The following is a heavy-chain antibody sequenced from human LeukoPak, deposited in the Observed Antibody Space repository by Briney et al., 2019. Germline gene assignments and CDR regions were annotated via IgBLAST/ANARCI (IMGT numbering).Heavy chain of an antibody. D-gene: IGHD3-22*01. J-gene: IGHJ4*02. CDR3: AREGYDSTWDYFDY. CDR1: GYSISSGYY. CDR2: IYYSGST. V-gene: IGHV4-61*01. Sequence: SETLSLTCTVSGYSISSGYYWGWIRQPPGKGLEWIGYIYYSGSTNYNPSLKSRVTISVDTSKNQFSLKLSSVTAADTAVYYCAREGYDSTWDYFDYWGQGTLVTVSS.